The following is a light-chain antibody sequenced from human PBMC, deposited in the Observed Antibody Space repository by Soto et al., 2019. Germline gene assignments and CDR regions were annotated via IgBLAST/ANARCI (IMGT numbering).Light chain of an antibody. CDR1: QSVSSN. J-gene: IGKJ1*01. V-gene: IGKV3-15*01. CDR2: RAS. Sequence: EIVMTQSPGTLSLSPGEIATLSCRASQSVSSNLAWYEQKPGQAPRLLIYRASTRATGIPARFSGSGSGTEFTLTISSLQSEDFEVYYCQQYNNWPRTFGQGTKVDIK. CDR3: QQYNNWPRT.